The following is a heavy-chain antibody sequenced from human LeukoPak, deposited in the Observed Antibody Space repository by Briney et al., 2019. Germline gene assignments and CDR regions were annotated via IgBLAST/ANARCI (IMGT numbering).Heavy chain of an antibody. D-gene: IGHD3-22*01. Sequence: KSSETLSLTCAVSGGSFSTYYWSWIRQPPGKGLEWLGEINHSGSTKYNPSLESRVNISIDTSKIQFSLKLSSVTAADTAVYYCAREEYYDSSGYYSDAFDIWGQGTMVTVSS. V-gene: IGHV4-34*01. CDR3: AREEYYDSSGYYSDAFDI. CDR2: INHSGST. CDR1: GGSFSTYY. J-gene: IGHJ3*02.